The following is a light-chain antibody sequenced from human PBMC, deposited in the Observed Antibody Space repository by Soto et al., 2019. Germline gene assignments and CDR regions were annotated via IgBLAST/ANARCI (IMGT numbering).Light chain of an antibody. CDR3: SSFTTSRAYV. J-gene: IGLJ1*01. CDR1: SSDIGAYNY. CDR2: EVS. Sequence: QSSLAQPAAVSGAPRHSITISCTGTSSDIGAYNYVSWYQQQSGKAPKLLIHEVSNRPSGVSNRFSGSKSGNTASLTISGLQAEEEADYYCSSFTTSRAYVFGIWTKVTVL. V-gene: IGLV2-14*01.